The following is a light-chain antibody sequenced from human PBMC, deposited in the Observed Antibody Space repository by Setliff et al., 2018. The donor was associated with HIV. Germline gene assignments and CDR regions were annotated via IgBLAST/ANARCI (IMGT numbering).Light chain of an antibody. V-gene: IGLV2-14*03. CDR2: AVS. Sequence: QSVLTQPASVSGSPGQSITISCTGASSDVGCYDYVSWYQQHPGKAPKLIIYAVSNRPSGVSNRFSGSKSGNTASLTISGLQAEDEADYYCTSSTGSVILFGGGTKVTVL. CDR3: TSSTGSVIL. CDR1: SSDVGCYDY. J-gene: IGLJ2*01.